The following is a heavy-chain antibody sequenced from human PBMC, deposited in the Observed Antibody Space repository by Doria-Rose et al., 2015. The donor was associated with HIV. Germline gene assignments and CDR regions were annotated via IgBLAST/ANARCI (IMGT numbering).Heavy chain of an antibody. D-gene: IGHD6-13*01. CDR3: ARIKSSRWYHKYYFDF. CDR2: IFPDDER. V-gene: IGHV2-26*01. J-gene: IGHJ4*02. CDR1: GVSLSSPGMG. Sequence: QESGPVLVKPTETLTLTCTVSGVSLSSPGMGVSWIRQPPGKALEWLANIFPDDERSYKTSLKSRPNISRGTSKSQVVLTMTDMDPVDTATYYCARIKSSRWYHKYYFDFWGQGALVIVSA.